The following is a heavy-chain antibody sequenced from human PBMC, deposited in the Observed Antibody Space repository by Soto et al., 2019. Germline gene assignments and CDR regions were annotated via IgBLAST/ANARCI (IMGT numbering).Heavy chain of an antibody. J-gene: IGHJ3*02. CDR2: VYYIGST. CDR3: ARHDYGDYRTDI. V-gene: IGHV4-59*01. D-gene: IGHD4-17*01. Sequence: PSETLSLTCTVSGGSIRSYYWCWIRQPPGKGLERIGYVYYIGSTNYNPSLKSRVTISVDTSKNQFSLNLISVTAADTAVYYCARHDYGDYRTDICGQGTALTVSS. CDR1: GGSIRSYY.